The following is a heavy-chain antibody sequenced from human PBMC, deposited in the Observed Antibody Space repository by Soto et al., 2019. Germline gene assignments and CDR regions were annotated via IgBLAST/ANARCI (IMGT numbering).Heavy chain of an antibody. J-gene: IGHJ4*02. CDR3: AKGASISSWSFHPFDY. D-gene: IGHD6-13*01. V-gene: IGHV3-30*18. CDR1: GFTFSSYG. CDR2: ISYDGSNK. Sequence: QVQLVESGGGVVQPGRSLRLSCAASGFTFSSYGMHWVRQAPGKVLEWVSVISYDGSNKYYADSVNGRFTNSRDNSKNTLYLQMNSLRDEDTAVYYCAKGASISSWSFHPFDYWGQGTLVTVSS.